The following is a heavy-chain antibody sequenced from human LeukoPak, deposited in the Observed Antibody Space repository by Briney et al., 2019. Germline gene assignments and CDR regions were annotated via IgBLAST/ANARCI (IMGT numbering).Heavy chain of an antibody. CDR1: GDSVSSNSAA. V-gene: IGHV6-1*01. CDR2: TYYRSKWYN. J-gene: IGHJ4*02. Sequence: SQTLSLTCATSGDSVSSNSAAWNWLRQSPSRGLEWLGRTYYRSKWYNDYAISVKSRITINPDTSKNQFSLQLNSVTPEDTAVYYCARRATATGAVDYWGEGTLVTVSS. D-gene: IGHD7-27*01. CDR3: ARRATATGAVDY.